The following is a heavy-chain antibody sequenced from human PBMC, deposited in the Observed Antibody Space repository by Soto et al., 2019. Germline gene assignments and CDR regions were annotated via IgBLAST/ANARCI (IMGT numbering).Heavy chain of an antibody. CDR3: ARVAMGGSSWPFDY. J-gene: IGHJ4*02. CDR1: GGSISSSNW. Sequence: QVQLQESGPGLVKPSGTLSLTCAVSGGSISSSNWWSWVRQPPGKGLERIGEIYHSGSTNYSPSLKIRSTISVDKSKHPFSLRLSSVTASDTAVYYGARVAMGGSSWPFDYWGQGTLVTVSS. D-gene: IGHD6-13*01. CDR2: IYHSGST. V-gene: IGHV4-4*02.